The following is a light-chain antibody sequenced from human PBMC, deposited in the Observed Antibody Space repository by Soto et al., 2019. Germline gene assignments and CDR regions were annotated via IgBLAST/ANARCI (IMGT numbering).Light chain of an antibody. V-gene: IGKV3-15*01. CDR1: QSVSSL. J-gene: IGKJ5*01. CDR2: RAS. CDR3: QQYNEWPIT. Sequence: ELVMTQSPASLSLSPGERATLSRSESQSVSSLLAWYQQKPGQAPRLLIYRASTRATGISGRFSGSGPGTEFTLTITSLQSEDFAVYYCQQYNEWPITFGQGTRLEIK.